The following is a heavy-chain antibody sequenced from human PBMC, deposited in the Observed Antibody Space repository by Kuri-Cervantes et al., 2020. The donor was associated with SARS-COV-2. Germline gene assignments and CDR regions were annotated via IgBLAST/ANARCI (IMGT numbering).Heavy chain of an antibody. Sequence: GSLRLSCTVSGGSISSYYWSWIRQPPGKGLEWIGYIYYSGSTYYNPSLKSRVTISVDKSKNQFSLKLSSVTAADTAVYYCAAIGWDDFDYWGQGTLVTVSS. J-gene: IGHJ4*02. CDR3: AAIGWDDFDY. CDR2: IYYSGST. V-gene: IGHV4-59*04. D-gene: IGHD1-26*01. CDR1: GGSISSYY.